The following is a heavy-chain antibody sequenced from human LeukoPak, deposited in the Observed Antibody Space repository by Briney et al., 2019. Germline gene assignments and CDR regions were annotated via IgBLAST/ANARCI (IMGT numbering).Heavy chain of an antibody. V-gene: IGHV4-4*07. J-gene: IGHJ4*02. D-gene: IGHD3-22*01. CDR2: IYTSGGT. Sequence: PSETLSLTCTVSGGSIGSYYWSWIRQPAGKGLEWIGRIYTSGGTVYNPSLKSRVTMPVDTSKNQFSLKLSSVTAADTAVYYCARGVFYYDTSGRGYYFDYWGQGTLVTVSS. CDR1: GGSIGSYY. CDR3: ARGVFYYDTSGRGYYFDY.